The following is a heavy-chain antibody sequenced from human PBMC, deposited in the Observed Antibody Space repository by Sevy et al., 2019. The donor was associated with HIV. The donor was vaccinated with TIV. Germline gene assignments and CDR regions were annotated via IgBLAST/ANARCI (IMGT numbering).Heavy chain of an antibody. J-gene: IGHJ5*02. CDR1: GGSISSSSNY. CDR2: IYYSGST. Sequence: SETLSLTCTVSGGSISSSSNYWGWIRQPPGKGLEWIGSIYYSGSTYYNPSLKSRVTISVDTSKNQFSLKLSSVTAADTAVYYCVAYCGGDCYSRTHRWFDPWGQGTLVTVSS. V-gene: IGHV4-39*01. D-gene: IGHD2-21*01. CDR3: VAYCGGDCYSRTHRWFDP.